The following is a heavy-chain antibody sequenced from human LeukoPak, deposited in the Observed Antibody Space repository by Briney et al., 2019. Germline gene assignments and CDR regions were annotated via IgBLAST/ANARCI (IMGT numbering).Heavy chain of an antibody. CDR2: ISYDGSNK. CDR1: GFTFSSYA. V-gene: IGHV3-30*04. CDR3: ASAYFSYGPDY. D-gene: IGHD5-18*01. J-gene: IGHJ4*02. Sequence: GGSLRLSCAASGFTFSSYAMHWVRQAPGKGLEWVAVISYDGSNKYYADSVKGRFTISRDNSKNTLYLQMNSLRAEDTAVYYCASAYFSYGPDYWGQGTLVTVSS.